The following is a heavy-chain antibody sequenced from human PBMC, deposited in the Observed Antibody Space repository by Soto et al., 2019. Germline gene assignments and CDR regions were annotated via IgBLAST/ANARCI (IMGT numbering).Heavy chain of an antibody. Sequence: SETLSLTCAVSGGSISSGGYSWSWIRQPPGKGLEWIGYIYHSGSTYYNPSLKSRVTISVDRSKNQLSLKLSSVTAAETAVYYCDRYEKWLNWFDTWGQGTLVTVSS. J-gene: IGHJ5*02. V-gene: IGHV4-30-2*01. CDR2: IYHSGST. CDR3: DRYEKWLNWFDT. D-gene: IGHD3-22*01. CDR1: GGSISSGGYS.